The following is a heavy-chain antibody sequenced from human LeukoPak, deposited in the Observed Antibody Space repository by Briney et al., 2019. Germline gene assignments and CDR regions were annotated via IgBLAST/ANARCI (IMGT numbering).Heavy chain of an antibody. D-gene: IGHD3-22*01. V-gene: IGHV4-34*01. CDR3: ARGNYYDSSAPNY. J-gene: IGHJ4*02. Sequence: PSETLSLTCAVYGGSFSGYYWSWIRQPPGKGLEWIGEINHSGSTNYNPSLKSRVTISVDTSKNQFSLKLSSVTAADTAVYYCARGNYYDSSAPNYWGQGTLVTVSS. CDR2: INHSGST. CDR1: GGSFSGYY.